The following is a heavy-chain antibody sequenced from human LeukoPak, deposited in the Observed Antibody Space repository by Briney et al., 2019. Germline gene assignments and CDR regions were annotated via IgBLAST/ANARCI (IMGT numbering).Heavy chain of an antibody. D-gene: IGHD3-22*01. J-gene: IGHJ4*02. CDR2: INPNSGGT. Sequence: ASVKVSCKASGYTFTGYYMHWVRQAPGQGLEWMGWINPNSGGTNYAQKFQGRVTMTRDTSISTAYMELSRLRSDDTAVYYCAREVAYYDSSEIPGDYWGQGALVTVSS. V-gene: IGHV1-2*02. CDR3: AREVAYYDSSEIPGDY. CDR1: GYTFTGYY.